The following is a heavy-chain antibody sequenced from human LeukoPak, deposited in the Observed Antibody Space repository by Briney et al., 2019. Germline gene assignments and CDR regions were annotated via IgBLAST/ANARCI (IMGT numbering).Heavy chain of an antibody. V-gene: IGHV1-46*01. D-gene: IGHD3-22*01. CDR1: GYTFTNYY. CDR2: INPSGGST. CDR3: TRGSYYDSSGYSGVRLFDY. J-gene: IGHJ4*02. Sequence: GASVKVSCKASGYTFTNYYMHWVRQAPGQGLEWMGIINPSGGSTNYAQKFQGRVTMTSDTSISTAYMELSRLRSDDTALYYCTRGSYYDSSGYSGVRLFDYWGQGTPVTVPS.